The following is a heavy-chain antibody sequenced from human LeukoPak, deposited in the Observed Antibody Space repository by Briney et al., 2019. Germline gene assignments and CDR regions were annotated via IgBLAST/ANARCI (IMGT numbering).Heavy chain of an antibody. CDR3: AKEGGAGTKSIPYYFDY. Sequence: GGSLRLSCAASGFTFSSYAMHWVRQAPGKGLEWVSAISGSGGSTYYADSVKGRFTISRDNSKNTLYLQMNSLRAEDTAVYYCAKEGGAGTKSIPYYFDYWGQGTLVTVSS. D-gene: IGHD1-1*01. J-gene: IGHJ4*02. CDR2: ISGSGGST. V-gene: IGHV3-23*01. CDR1: GFTFSSYA.